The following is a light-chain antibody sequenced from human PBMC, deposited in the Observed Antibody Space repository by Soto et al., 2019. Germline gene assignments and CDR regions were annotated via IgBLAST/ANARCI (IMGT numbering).Light chain of an antibody. CDR2: DAS. Sequence: EIVLTQSPATLSLSPGERATLSCRASQSVSSYLACYQQKLGQAPRLLIYDASNRATGIPARFSGSGSGTDFTLTISSLEPEDVAVYYCQQRSNWYTFGQGTKLEIK. J-gene: IGKJ2*01. CDR1: QSVSSY. CDR3: QQRSNWYT. V-gene: IGKV3-11*01.